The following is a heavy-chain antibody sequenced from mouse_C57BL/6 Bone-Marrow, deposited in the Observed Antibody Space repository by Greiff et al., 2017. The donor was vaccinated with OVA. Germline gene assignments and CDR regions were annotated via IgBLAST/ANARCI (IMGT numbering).Heavy chain of an antibody. CDR2: IYPGSGNT. J-gene: IGHJ2*01. CDR1: GYTFTDYY. V-gene: IGHV1-76*01. Sequence: QVQLQQSGAELVRPGASVKLSCKASGYTFTDYYINWVKQRPGQGLEWIARIYPGSGNTYYNEKFKGKATLTAEKSSSTAYMQLSSLTSEDSAVYFCARGGLSPYYFDYWGQGTTLTVSS. D-gene: IGHD1-1*02. CDR3: ARGGLSPYYFDY.